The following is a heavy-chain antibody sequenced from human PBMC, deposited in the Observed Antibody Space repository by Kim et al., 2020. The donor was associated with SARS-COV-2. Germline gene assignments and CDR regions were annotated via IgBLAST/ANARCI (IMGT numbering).Heavy chain of an antibody. J-gene: IGHJ4*02. V-gene: IGHV1-18*01. CDR2: KGKT. CDR3: ARDRQLGY. D-gene: IGHD6-6*01. Sequence: KGKTNYAQNLQGRVTMTPDTSTTTAYMELRSLTSDDTAVFYCARDRQLGYWGQGTLVTVSS.